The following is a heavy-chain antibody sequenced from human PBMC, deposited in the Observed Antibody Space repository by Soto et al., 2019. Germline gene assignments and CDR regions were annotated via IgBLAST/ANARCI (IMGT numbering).Heavy chain of an antibody. V-gene: IGHV3-23*01. D-gene: IGHD3-22*01. CDR3: AKDDPLDYYDSSGNWFDP. CDR1: GFTFSSYA. J-gene: IGHJ5*02. CDR2: ISGSGGST. Sequence: PVVSLRLSCAASGFTFSSYAMSWVRQAPGKGLEWVSAISGSGGSTYYADSVKGRFTISRDNSKNTLYLQMNSLRAEDTAVYYCAKDDPLDYYDSSGNWFDPWGQGTLVTVYS.